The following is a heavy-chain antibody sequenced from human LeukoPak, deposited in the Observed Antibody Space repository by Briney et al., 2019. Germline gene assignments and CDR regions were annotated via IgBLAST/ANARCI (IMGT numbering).Heavy chain of an antibody. D-gene: IGHD1-20*01. J-gene: IGHJ4*02. V-gene: IGHV3-48*03. CDR1: GFTFSIYE. CDR2: INSANTI. CDR3: ARFHTNNYNSIDY. Sequence: PGGSLRLSCAASGFTFSIYEMTWVRQAPGKGLEWVSYINSANTIKYGDSVKGRFTISRDNAKNSLYLQMNSLRVEDTAVYYCARFHTNNYNSIDYWGQGTLVTVSS.